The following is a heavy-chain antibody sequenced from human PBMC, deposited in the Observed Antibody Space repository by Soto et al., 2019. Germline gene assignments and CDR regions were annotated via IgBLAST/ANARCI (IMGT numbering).Heavy chain of an antibody. Sequence: GGSLRLSCAASGFTVSSNYMSWVRQAPGKGLEWVSVIYSGGSTYYADSVKGRFTISRHNSKNTLYLQMNSLRAEDTAVYYCARASLTYYYGSGSLPLGYWGQGTLVTVS. CDR3: ARASLTYYYGSGSLPLGY. J-gene: IGHJ4*02. D-gene: IGHD3-10*01. CDR2: IYSGGST. CDR1: GFTVSSNY. V-gene: IGHV3-53*04.